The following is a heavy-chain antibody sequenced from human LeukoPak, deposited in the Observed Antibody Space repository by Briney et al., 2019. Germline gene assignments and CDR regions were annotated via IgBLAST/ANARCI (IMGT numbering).Heavy chain of an antibody. CDR1: GSTFSSYS. D-gene: IGHD6-19*01. Sequence: GRSLRLSCAASGSTFSSYSLHWVRQAPGKGLEWVAIIWYDGSNEYYADSVKGRFTISRDDSKNTLHLQMNSLRVEDTGVYYCVREGRIAVAGLNWFDPWGQGTLVTVSS. CDR2: IWYDGSNE. CDR3: VREGRIAVAGLNWFDP. J-gene: IGHJ5*02. V-gene: IGHV3-33*01.